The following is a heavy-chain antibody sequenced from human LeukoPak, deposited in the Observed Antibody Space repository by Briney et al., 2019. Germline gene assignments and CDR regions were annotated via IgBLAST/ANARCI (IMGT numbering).Heavy chain of an antibody. Sequence: GGSLRLSCAASRFTFSTYGMHWVRQAPGKGLEWVAVISYDGSNKYYADSVKGRFTISRDNSKNTLYLQMNSLRAEDTAVYYCARDQALGGMDVWGQGTTVTVSS. J-gene: IGHJ6*02. V-gene: IGHV3-30*03. CDR2: ISYDGSNK. D-gene: IGHD6-6*01. CDR1: RFTFSTYG. CDR3: ARDQALGGMDV.